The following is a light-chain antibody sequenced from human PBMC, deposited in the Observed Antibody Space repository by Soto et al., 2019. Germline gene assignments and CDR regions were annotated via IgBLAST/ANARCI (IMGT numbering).Light chain of an antibody. CDR3: QQRSNWPPLT. CDR1: QSVSSY. V-gene: IGKV3-11*01. CDR2: DAS. J-gene: IGKJ4*02. Sequence: ELVLTQSPATLSLYPVEISTLSCMAIQSVSSYLAWYQQKPGQAPSLLIYDASNRATGIPARFSGSGSGTDFTLNISSLEPEDFAVYYCQQRSNWPPLTFGGGTQLE.